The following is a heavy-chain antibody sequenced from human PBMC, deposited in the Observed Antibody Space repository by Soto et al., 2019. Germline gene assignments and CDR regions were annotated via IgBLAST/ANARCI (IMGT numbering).Heavy chain of an antibody. D-gene: IGHD3-22*01. CDR1: GGSISGGDYY. CDR2: IYYSGST. J-gene: IGHJ3*02. CDR3: ARGSPYYYDSSGYWRSFDI. V-gene: IGHV4-30-4*01. Sequence: SETLSLTCTVSGGSISGGDYYWSWIGHPPGKGLEWIGYIYYSGSTYYNPSLKSRVTISVDTSKNQFSLKLSSVTAADTAVYYCARGSPYYYDSSGYWRSFDIWGQGTMVTVSS.